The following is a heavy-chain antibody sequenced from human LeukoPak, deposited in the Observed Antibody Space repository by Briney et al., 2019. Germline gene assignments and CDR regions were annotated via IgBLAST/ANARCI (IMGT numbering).Heavy chain of an antibody. J-gene: IGHJ5*02. CDR1: GFTFSSYG. CDR2: ISYDGGNK. Sequence: GGSLRLSCAASGFTFSSYGMSWVRQAPGKGLEWVAVISYDGGNKYHADSVKGRFTISRDNSKNTLYLQMNSLRVEDTAVYYCAKDSPYCSSRSCSTWFDPWGQGTLVTVSS. V-gene: IGHV3-30*18. D-gene: IGHD2-2*01. CDR3: AKDSPYCSSRSCSTWFDP.